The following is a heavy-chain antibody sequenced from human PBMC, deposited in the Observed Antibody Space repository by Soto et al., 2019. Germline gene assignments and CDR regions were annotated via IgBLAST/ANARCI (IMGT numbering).Heavy chain of an antibody. J-gene: IGHJ6*02. Sequence: LRLSCAASGFTFSSYAMHWVRQAPGKGLEWVAVISYDGSNKYYADSVKGRFTISRDNSKNTLYLQMNSLRAEDTAVYYCARGQWELFSGMDVWGQGTTVTVSS. D-gene: IGHD1-26*01. CDR2: ISYDGSNK. CDR3: ARGQWELFSGMDV. V-gene: IGHV3-30-3*01. CDR1: GFTFSSYA.